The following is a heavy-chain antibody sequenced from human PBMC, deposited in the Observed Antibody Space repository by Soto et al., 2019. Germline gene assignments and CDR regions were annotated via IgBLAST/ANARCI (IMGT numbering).Heavy chain of an antibody. D-gene: IGHD6-13*01. CDR1: GFTFSAYY. Sequence: QVQVVESGGGLVKPGGSLRLSCAASGFTFSAYYLSWIRQAPGKGLEWVSLISSSGNTIYFADSVKGRFTISRDTAKNSLYLQMNSLRAEDTAVYYCARGGQQLHGMDVWGQGTTVTVSS. V-gene: IGHV3-11*04. J-gene: IGHJ6*02. CDR2: ISSSGNTI. CDR3: ARGGQQLHGMDV.